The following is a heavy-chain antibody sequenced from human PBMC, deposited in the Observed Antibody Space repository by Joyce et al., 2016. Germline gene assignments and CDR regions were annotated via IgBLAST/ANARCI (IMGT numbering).Heavy chain of an antibody. CDR1: GYSFSDSY. CDR2: NTPDTGDT. V-gene: IGHV1-2*06. D-gene: IGHD2-2*01. Sequence: QVNLVQSGAEVKKPGASVKVSCKASGYSFSDSYIHWVRQAPGQGLQWRGRNTPDTGDTIYGQKFQGRVTLTRDTFISTVYMEVSRLRSDDTAVYFCARGPMPPYAFDVWGQRTLVTVST. CDR3: ARGPMPPYAFDV. J-gene: IGHJ3*01.